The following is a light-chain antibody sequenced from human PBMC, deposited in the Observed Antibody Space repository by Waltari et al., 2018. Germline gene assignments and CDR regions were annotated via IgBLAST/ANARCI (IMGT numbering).Light chain of an antibody. V-gene: IGKV3-11*01. CDR3: HQRSDWPLT. CDR2: DTS. J-gene: IGKJ4*01. CDR1: QYISTY. Sequence: EIVLTQSPSTLSLSPGERATLSCRASQYISTYLAWYQQKPGQAPRLLIYDTSKRATGIPARFSGSRSGTGFTLTISSLEPEDFAVYYCHQRSDWPLTCGGGTKVEV.